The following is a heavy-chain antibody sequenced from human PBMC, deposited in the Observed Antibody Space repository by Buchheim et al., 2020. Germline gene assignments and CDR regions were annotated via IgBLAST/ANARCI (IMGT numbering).Heavy chain of an antibody. V-gene: IGHV1-3*01. J-gene: IGHJ4*02. CDR1: GYTFTSYA. CDR3: ARSSPTGLWFGESMDY. D-gene: IGHD3-10*01. CDR2: INAGNGNT. Sequence: QVQLVQSGAEVKKPGASVKFSCKASGYTFTSYAMHWVRQAPGQRLEWMGWINAGNGNTKYSQKFQGRVTITRDTSATTAYMELSSLRSEDTAVYYCARSSPTGLWFGESMDYWGQGTL.